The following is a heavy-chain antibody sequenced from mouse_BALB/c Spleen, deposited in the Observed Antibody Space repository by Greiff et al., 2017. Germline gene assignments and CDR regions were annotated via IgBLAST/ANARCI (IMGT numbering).Heavy chain of an antibody. Sequence: VQLKESGAELVKPGASVKLSCTASGFNIKDTYMHWVKQRPEQGLEWIGRIDPANGNTKYDPKFQGKATITADTSSNTAYLQLSSLTSEDTAVYYCAHMIRDYWGQGTTLTVSS. J-gene: IGHJ2*01. V-gene: IGHV14-3*02. CDR2: IDPANGNT. CDR1: GFNIKDTY. D-gene: IGHD2-4*01. CDR3: AHMIRDY.